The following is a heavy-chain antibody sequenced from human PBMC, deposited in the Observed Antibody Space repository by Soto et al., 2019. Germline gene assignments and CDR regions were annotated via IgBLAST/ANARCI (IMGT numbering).Heavy chain of an antibody. V-gene: IGHV1-8*01. CDR3: AIWYSSGWYLYYYYYYGMDV. D-gene: IGHD6-19*01. Sequence: ASVKVSCKASGYTFTSYDINWVRQATGQGLERMGWMNPNSGNTGYAQKFQGRVTMTRNTSISTAYMELSSLRSEDTAVYYCAIWYSSGWYLYYYYYYGMDVWGQGTTVTVSS. CDR1: GYTFTSYD. CDR2: MNPNSGNT. J-gene: IGHJ6*02.